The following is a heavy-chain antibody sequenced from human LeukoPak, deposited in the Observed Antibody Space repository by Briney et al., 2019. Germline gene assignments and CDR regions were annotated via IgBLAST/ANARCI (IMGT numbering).Heavy chain of an antibody. CDR2: IKQDGSEK. Sequence: GRSLRLSCAASGFTFSSYWMSWVRQAPGKGLEWVANIKQDGSEKYYVDSVKGRFTISRDNAKNTLYLQMNSLRAEDTAVYYCARRAGVYSHPYDYWGQGTLVTVSS. J-gene: IGHJ4*02. V-gene: IGHV3-7*03. CDR1: GFTFSSYW. CDR3: ARRAGVYSHPYDY. D-gene: IGHD4-23*01.